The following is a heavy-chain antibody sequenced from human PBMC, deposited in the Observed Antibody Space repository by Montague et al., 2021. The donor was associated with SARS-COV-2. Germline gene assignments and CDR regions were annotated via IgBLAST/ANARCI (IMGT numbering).Heavy chain of an antibody. J-gene: IGHJ6*03. CDR1: GGSISSCY. CDR2: IYYSGST. V-gene: IGHV4-59*01. D-gene: IGHD3-3*01. Sequence: SETLSLTCTVSGGSISSCYWSWIRQPPGKGLEWIGYIYYSGSTNYNPSLKNRVTISVDTSKNQFPLKLSSVTAADTAVYYCARGIFTIPFIPADHYLDVWGKGTPVTVSS. CDR3: ARGIFTIPFIPADHYLDV.